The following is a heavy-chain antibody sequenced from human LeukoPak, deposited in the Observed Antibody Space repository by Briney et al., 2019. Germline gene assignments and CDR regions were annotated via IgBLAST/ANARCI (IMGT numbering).Heavy chain of an antibody. J-gene: IGHJ4*02. Sequence: PSETLSLTCTVSGGSISSYYWSWIRQPPGKGLEWIGYIYYSGSTNYNPSLKSRVTISVDTSKNQFSLKLSPVTAADTAVYYCARVFMGSSWHFDYWGQRTLVTVSS. D-gene: IGHD6-13*01. CDR1: GGSISSYY. CDR3: ARVFMGSSWHFDY. V-gene: IGHV4-59*01. CDR2: IYYSGST.